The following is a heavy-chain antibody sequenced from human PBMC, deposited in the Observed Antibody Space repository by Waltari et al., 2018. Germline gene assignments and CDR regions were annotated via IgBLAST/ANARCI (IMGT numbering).Heavy chain of an antibody. D-gene: IGHD3-10*01. V-gene: IGHV3-30*18. CDR2: ISYDGGTK. CDR1: GFTFRNHG. Sequence: QVQLVESGGDVVQPGRSLTLSCAASGFTFRNHGMQLFRQAPGKVLEWLAVISYDGGTKYYAESVKGRFTISRDNSKNTLYLRMNSLRAEDTAVYYCAKEVGVAGSSYESYFDHWGQGSLVTVSS. CDR3: AKEVGVAGSSYESYFDH. J-gene: IGHJ4*02.